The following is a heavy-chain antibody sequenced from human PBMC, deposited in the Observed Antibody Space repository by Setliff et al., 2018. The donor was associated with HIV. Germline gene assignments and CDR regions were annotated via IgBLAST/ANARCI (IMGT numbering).Heavy chain of an antibody. V-gene: IGHV1-2*02. Sequence: ASVKVSCKASGFSFDDYYIHWVRQAPGLGLEWMGCVIPNSGKTYYAQEFQGRVTMTSDTSINTAYMEVSWLTSDDTAIYYCARDLAYCSGGSCYRPFIYYFYYMDVWGKGATVTVSS. D-gene: IGHD2-15*01. CDR2: VIPNSGKT. CDR3: ARDLAYCSGGSCYRPFIYYFYYMDV. CDR1: GFSFDDYY. J-gene: IGHJ6*03.